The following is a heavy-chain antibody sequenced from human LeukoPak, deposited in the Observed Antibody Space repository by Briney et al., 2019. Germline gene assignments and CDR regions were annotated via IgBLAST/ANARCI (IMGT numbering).Heavy chain of an antibody. CDR2: ISAYNGNT. V-gene: IGHV1-18*01. J-gene: IGHJ5*02. CDR1: GYTFTSYG. D-gene: IGHD5-18*01. CDR3: ARELSDTAIPESWFDP. Sequence: AAVNVSCKASGYTFTSYGISWVRQAPGQGLEWMGWISAYNGNTNYAQKLQGRVTMTTDTSTSTAYMELRSLRSDDTAVYYCARELSDTAIPESWFDPWGQGTLVTVSS.